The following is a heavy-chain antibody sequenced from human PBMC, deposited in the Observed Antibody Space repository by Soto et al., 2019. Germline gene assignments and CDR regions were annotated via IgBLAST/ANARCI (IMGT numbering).Heavy chain of an antibody. V-gene: IGHV1-46*01. CDR1: GYTFTSYY. CDR3: AREGAWDGGARDFRSDYGMDV. CDR2: INPSGGST. D-gene: IGHD1-26*01. Sequence: ASVKVSFKASGYTFTSYYMHWVRQAPGQGLEWMGIINPSGGSTSYAQKFQGRVTMTRDTSTSTVYMELSSLRSEDTAVYYCAREGAWDGGARDFRSDYGMDVCAQGNKVTVSS. J-gene: IGHJ6*02.